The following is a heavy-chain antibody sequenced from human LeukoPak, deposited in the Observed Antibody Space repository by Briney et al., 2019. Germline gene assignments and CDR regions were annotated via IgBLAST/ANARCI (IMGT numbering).Heavy chain of an antibody. CDR1: GFTFSSYG. D-gene: IGHD3-10*01. CDR2: ISYDGSNK. Sequence: GGSLRLSCAASGFTFSSYGMHWVRQAPGKGLEWVAAISYDGSNKYHADSVKGRFTISRENSKNTLHLQMNSLRAEDTAVYYCAKDHYYYGSGIYFMHYFDYWGQGTLVTVSS. V-gene: IGHV3-30*18. CDR3: AKDHYYYGSGIYFMHYFDY. J-gene: IGHJ4*02.